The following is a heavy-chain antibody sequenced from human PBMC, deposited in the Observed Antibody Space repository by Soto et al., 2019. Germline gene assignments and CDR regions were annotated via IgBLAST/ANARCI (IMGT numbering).Heavy chain of an antibody. CDR2: IGTAGDT. CDR1: GFTFSSYD. D-gene: IGHD3-22*01. V-gene: IGHV3-13*04. CDR3: ARGDSTTEAFDI. Sequence: EVQLVESGGGLVQPGGSLRLSCAASGFTFSSYDMHWVRQATGKGLEWVSAIGTAGDTYYPGSVKGRFTISRENAKNSLYLQMNSLRAGDTAVYYCARGDSTTEAFDIWGQGTMVTVSS. J-gene: IGHJ3*02.